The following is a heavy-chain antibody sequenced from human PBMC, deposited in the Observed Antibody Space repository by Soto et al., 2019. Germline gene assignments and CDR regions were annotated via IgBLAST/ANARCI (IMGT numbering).Heavy chain of an antibody. CDR2: ISAGNGNT. CDR3: ATRSPYNSGYFDY. D-gene: IGHD3-22*01. CDR1: GYPSTTYT. J-gene: IGHJ4*02. Sequence: QVQLVQSGAEVQKPGASVKLSCKTSGYPSTTYTIHWVRQAPGQRLEWMGWISAGNGNTRPSEKFQGRVAFTRDTSANIAYMELSSLTAEDTALYHCATRSPYNSGYFDYWGPGSLVIVSS. V-gene: IGHV1-3*01.